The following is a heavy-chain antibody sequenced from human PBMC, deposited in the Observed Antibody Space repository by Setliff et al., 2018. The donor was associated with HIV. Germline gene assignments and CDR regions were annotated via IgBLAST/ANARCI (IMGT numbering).Heavy chain of an antibody. J-gene: IGHJ6*03. CDR3: VGGRSGRDWNYDTFYYYMDV. Sequence: SETLSLTCGVTDYPISSGFYWGWIRQPPGKGLEWIGSIYHSGRAYYNPSPKSRLTISGDPSKTQFSLTLSYVTAADTGVYYCVGGRSGRDWNYDTFYYYMDVWDKGATVTVSS. D-gene: IGHD1-7*01. V-gene: IGHV4-38-2*01. CDR1: DYPISSGFY. CDR2: IYHSGRA.